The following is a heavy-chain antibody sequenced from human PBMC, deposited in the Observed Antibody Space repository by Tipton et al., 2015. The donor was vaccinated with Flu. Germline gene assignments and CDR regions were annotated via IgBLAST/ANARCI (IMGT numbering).Heavy chain of an antibody. J-gene: IGHJ4*02. CDR2: IYTSGST. CDR1: GGSISSGSYY. V-gene: IGHV4-61*02. Sequence: TLSLTCTVSGGSISSGSYYWSWIRQPAGKGLEWIGRIYTSGSTNYNPSLKSRVTISVDTSKNQFTLKLSSVTAADTAVYYCANVENYDDSSGYSDDYWGQGTLVTVS. D-gene: IGHD3-22*01. CDR3: ANVENYDDSSGYSDDY.